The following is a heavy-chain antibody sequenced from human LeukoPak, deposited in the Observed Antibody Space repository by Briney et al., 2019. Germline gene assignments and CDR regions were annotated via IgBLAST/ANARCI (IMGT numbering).Heavy chain of an antibody. D-gene: IGHD3-10*01. V-gene: IGHV3-30*04. CDR3: ARPGVRGVTLYYFDY. Sequence: GRSLRLSCAASGFTFSSYAMHWVRQAPGKGLEWVAVISYDGSNKYYADSVKGRFTISRDNSKNTLYLQMNSLRAEDTALSYCARPGVRGVTLYYFDYWGQGTLVTVSS. CDR1: GFTFSSYA. J-gene: IGHJ4*02. CDR2: ISYDGSNK.